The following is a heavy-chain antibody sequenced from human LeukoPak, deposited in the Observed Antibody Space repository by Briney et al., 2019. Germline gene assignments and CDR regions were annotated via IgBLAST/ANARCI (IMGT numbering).Heavy chain of an antibody. J-gene: IGHJ3*02. V-gene: IGHV4-34*01. CDR3: AREVFRWRITMVRGVSPSFDI. CDR1: GGSFSGYY. D-gene: IGHD3-10*01. CDR2: INHSGSI. Sequence: SETLSLTCAVYGGSFSGYYWSWIRQPPRKGLEWIGEINHSGSINYNPSLKSRVTISVDTSKNQFSLKLSSVTAADTAVYYCAREVFRWRITMVRGVSPSFDIWGQGTMVTVSS.